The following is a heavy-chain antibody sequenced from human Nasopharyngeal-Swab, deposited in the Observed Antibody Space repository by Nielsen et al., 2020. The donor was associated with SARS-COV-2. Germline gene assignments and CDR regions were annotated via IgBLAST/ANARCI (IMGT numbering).Heavy chain of an antibody. D-gene: IGHD3-10*01. CDR1: GFTFSGSA. Sequence: GESLKISCAASGFTFSGSAMHWVRQASGKGLEWVGRIRSKANSYATAYAASVKGRFTISRDDSKNTAYLQMNSLKTEDTAVYYCTRRDYYGSGSSDYWGQGTLVTVSS. V-gene: IGHV3-73*01. CDR3: TRRDYYGSGSSDY. CDR2: IRSKANSYAT. J-gene: IGHJ4*02.